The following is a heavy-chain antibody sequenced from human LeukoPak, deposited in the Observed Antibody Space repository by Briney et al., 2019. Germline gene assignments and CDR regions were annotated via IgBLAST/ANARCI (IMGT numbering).Heavy chain of an antibody. CDR2: IIPIFGTA. CDR3: ARESVVPAAIRAFDI. CDR1: GGTFSSYA. Sequence: SVKVSCKASGGTFSSYAISWVRQAPGQGLEWMGGIIPIFGTANYAQKFQGRVTITTDESTSTAYMELSSLRPEDTAVYYCARESVVPAAIRAFDIWGQGTMVTVSS. D-gene: IGHD2-2*01. V-gene: IGHV1-69*05. J-gene: IGHJ3*02.